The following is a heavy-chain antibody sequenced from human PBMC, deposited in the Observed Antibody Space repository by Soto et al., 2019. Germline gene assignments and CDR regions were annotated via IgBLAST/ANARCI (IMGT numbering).Heavy chain of an antibody. CDR2: MNPNSGNT. CDR3: ARSTIAARYYFDY. J-gene: IGHJ4*02. D-gene: IGHD6-13*01. V-gene: IGHV1-8*01. CDR1: GYTFTSYG. Sequence: ASLKGSCKGYGYTFTSYGINWVRQATGQGLEWMGWMNPNSGNTGYAQKFQGRVTMTRNTSISTAYMELSSLRSEDTAVYYCARSTIAARYYFDYWGQGTLVTVSS.